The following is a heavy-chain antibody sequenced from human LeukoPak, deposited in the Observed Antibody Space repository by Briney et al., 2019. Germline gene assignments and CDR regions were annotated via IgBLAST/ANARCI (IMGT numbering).Heavy chain of an antibody. CDR1: GGTFSSYA. CDR3: ARRNRGGYVGYDY. Sequence: ASVKVSCKASGGTFSSYAISWVRQAPGQGLEWMGWISAYNGNTNYAQKLQGRVTMTTDTSTSTAYMELRSLRSDDTAVYYCARRNRGGYVGYDYWGQGTLVTVSS. D-gene: IGHD6-25*01. V-gene: IGHV1-18*01. CDR2: ISAYNGNT. J-gene: IGHJ4*02.